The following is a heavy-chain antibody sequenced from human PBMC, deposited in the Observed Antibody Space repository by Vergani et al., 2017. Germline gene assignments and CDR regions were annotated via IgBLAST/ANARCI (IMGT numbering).Heavy chain of an antibody. CDR1: GFTVSSNY. CDR3: ARLMWGRRYQLLSGTMVRGAVSFDY. V-gene: IGHV3-74*02. Sequence: EVQLVESGGGLIQPGGSLRLSCAASGFTVSSNYMSWVRQAPGKGLEWVSRINSDGSSTSYADSVKGRFTISRDNAKNTLYLQMNSLRAEDTAVYYCARLMWGRRYQLLSGTMVRGAVSFDYWGQGTLVTVSS. D-gene: IGHD3-10*01. J-gene: IGHJ4*02. CDR2: INSDGSST.